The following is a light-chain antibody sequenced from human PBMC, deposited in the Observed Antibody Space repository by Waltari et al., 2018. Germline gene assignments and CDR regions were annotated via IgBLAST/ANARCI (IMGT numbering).Light chain of an antibody. CDR3: QTWDSNIFV. CDR1: HSGRQW. Sequence: FALTQPSSVSVSPGQTARLACSVDHSGRQWTSWYQQKAGPAPVLVIYADSERPSGVPGRFSAARSGDTVTLNISGTQDLDEADYYCQTWDSNIFVFGPGTKVTVL. J-gene: IGLJ1*01. CDR2: ADS. V-gene: IGLV3-1*01.